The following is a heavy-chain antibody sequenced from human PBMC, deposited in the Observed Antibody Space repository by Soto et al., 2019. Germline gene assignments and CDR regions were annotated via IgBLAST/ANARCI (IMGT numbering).Heavy chain of an antibody. CDR2: IYSGGST. CDR1: GFTVSSNY. J-gene: IGHJ6*03. Sequence: GGSLRLSCAASGFTVSSNYMSWVRQAPGKGLEWVSVIYSGGSTNYADSVKGRFTISRHNSKNTLYLQMNSLRTEDTAVYYCARVRTTGGTRFLEKAYYYYYYMDVWGKGTTVTVSS. D-gene: IGHD3-3*01. V-gene: IGHV3-53*04. CDR3: ARVRTTGGTRFLEKAYYYYYYMDV.